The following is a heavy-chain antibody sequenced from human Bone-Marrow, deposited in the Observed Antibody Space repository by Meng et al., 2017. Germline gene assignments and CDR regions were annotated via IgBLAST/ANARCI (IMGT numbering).Heavy chain of an antibody. J-gene: IGHJ4*02. V-gene: IGHV3-74*01. Sequence: GALKISCVASGFAFSSYWMHWVRQAPGKGLVWVSRIKNDGSITTYADSVRGRFTISRDNAKNTVYLQMNSLRAEDTAVYYCARTEGPFDYWGQGTLVTVSS. CDR3: ARTEGPFDY. CDR1: GFAFSSYW. CDR2: IKNDGSIT. D-gene: IGHD1-14*01.